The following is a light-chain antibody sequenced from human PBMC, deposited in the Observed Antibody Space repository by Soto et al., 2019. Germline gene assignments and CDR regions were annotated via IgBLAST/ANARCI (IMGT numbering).Light chain of an antibody. CDR2: EVN. Sequence: QSALTQPASVSASPGQSITISCTGTSSDVGGYKFVSWYQHHPGKAPKLMIYEVNNRPSGVSNRFSGSKSGNTASLTISGLQPEDEADYYCAAWDDSLNNYVFGTGTKVTVL. CDR1: SSDVGGYKF. J-gene: IGLJ1*01. V-gene: IGLV2-14*01. CDR3: AAWDDSLNNYV.